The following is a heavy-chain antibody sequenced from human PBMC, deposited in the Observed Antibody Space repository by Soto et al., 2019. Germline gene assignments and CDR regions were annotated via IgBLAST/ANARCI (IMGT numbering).Heavy chain of an antibody. D-gene: IGHD6-19*01. CDR1: GYSFTSYG. Sequence: ASVKVSCKASGYSFTSYGISWVRQAPGQGLEWMGWISAYNGNTNYAQKLQGRVTMTTDTSTSTAYMELRSLRSDDTAVYYCARDLAVAAHYYYYGMDVWGQGTTVTVS. CDR2: ISAYNGNT. CDR3: ARDLAVAAHYYYYGMDV. J-gene: IGHJ6*02. V-gene: IGHV1-18*04.